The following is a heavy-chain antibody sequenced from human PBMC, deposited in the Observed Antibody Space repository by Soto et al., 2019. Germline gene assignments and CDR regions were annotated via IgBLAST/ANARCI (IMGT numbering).Heavy chain of an antibody. CDR3: AGGTIAGPTGGGYYYGMDV. Sequence: QVQLVQSGAEVKKPGSSVKVSCKASGGTFSSYAISWVRQAPGQGLEWMGGIIPIFGTANYAQKVQGRVTIPADESTRTSYMELSSLRSEDTAVYYCAGGTIAGPTGGGYYYGMDVWGQGTTVTVSS. CDR2: IIPIFGTA. D-gene: IGHD1-7*01. CDR1: GGTFSSYA. V-gene: IGHV1-69*01. J-gene: IGHJ6*02.